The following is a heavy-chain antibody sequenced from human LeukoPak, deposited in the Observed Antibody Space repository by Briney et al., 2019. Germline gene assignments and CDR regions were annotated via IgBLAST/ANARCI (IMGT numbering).Heavy chain of an antibody. CDR1: GFTFRSYA. Sequence: GGSLRLSCAASGFTFRSYAMSWVRQAPGKGLEWVSAIIGSGGSTYYADSVKGRFTISGDNSKNTLYLQMNSLRAEDTALYYCAKEMSDIVAGYADAFDIWGQGTMVTVSS. V-gene: IGHV3-23*01. D-gene: IGHD3-9*01. J-gene: IGHJ3*02. CDR3: AKEMSDIVAGYADAFDI. CDR2: IIGSGGST.